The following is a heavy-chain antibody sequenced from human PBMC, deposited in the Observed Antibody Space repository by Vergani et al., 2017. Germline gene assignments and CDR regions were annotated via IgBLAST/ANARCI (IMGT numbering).Heavy chain of an antibody. V-gene: IGHV4-30-4*08. CDR3: ARGGSCSSTSCYASDAFDI. CDR2: IYYSGST. CDR1: GFTFSSYA. J-gene: IGHJ3*02. Sequence: VQLVESGGGLVQPGGSLRLSCAASGFTFSSYAMSWIRQPPGKGLEWIGYIYYSGSTYYNPSLKSRVTISVDTSKNPFSLKLSSVTAADTAVYYCARGGSCSSTSCYASDAFDIWGQGTMVTVSS. D-gene: IGHD2-2*01.